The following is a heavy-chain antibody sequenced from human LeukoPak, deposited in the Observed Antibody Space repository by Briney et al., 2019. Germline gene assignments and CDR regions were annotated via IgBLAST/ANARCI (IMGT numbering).Heavy chain of an antibody. V-gene: IGHV3-7*01. D-gene: IGHD2-2*01. J-gene: IGHJ4*02. Sequence: GGSLRLSCAASGFTFSSYWMSWVRQAPGKGLEWVANINQDGSEKNYVDSVKGRFTISRDNAKNSLYLQMNSLRAEDTAVYYCARDGYVEYRPNYWGQGTLVTVSS. CDR2: INQDGSEK. CDR3: ARDGYVEYRPNY. CDR1: GFTFSSYW.